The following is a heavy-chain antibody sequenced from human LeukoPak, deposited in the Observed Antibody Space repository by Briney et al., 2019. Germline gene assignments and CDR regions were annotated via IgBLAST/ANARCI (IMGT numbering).Heavy chain of an antibody. CDR1: GFTFSSYA. CDR2: ISGSGGSS. J-gene: IGHJ5*02. CDR3: AKGQSSSSSEWFDP. D-gene: IGHD2-2*01. V-gene: IGHV3-23*01. Sequence: TGGSLRLSCAASGFTFSSYAMSWVRQAPGQGLEWVSAISGSGGSSYYADSVKGRFTISRDNSKNTLYLQMNSLRAEDTALYYCAKGQSSSSSEWFDPWGQETLVTVSS.